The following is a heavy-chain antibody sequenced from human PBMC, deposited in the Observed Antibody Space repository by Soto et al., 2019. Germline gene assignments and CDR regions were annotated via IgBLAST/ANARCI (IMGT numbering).Heavy chain of an antibody. CDR2: ISWNSGTI. D-gene: IGHD3-16*01. CDR3: AKDRTGSAYYFDY. J-gene: IGHJ4*02. Sequence: EVQLVESGGGLVQPGRSLRLSCAASGFTFDDYVMHWVRQAPGKGLEWVSGISWNSGTIGYADSVKGRFTISRDNAKNSLYLQMNSLRAEDTALYYCAKDRTGSAYYFDYWGQGTLVTVSS. CDR1: GFTFDDYV. V-gene: IGHV3-9*01.